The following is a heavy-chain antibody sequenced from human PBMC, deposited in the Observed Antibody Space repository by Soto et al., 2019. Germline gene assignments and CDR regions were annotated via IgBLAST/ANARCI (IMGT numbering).Heavy chain of an antibody. CDR2: IYHSGST. J-gene: IGHJ5*02. Sequence: PSETLSLTCAVSGGSISSGGYSWSWIRQPPGKGLEWIGYIYHSGSTYYNPSLKSRVTISVDRSKNKFSLKLSSVTATDTAVYYCARDLGCSSTSCYTGWFDPWGQGTRVTV. CDR3: ARDLGCSSTSCYTGWFDP. CDR1: GGSISSGGYS. V-gene: IGHV4-30-2*01. D-gene: IGHD2-2*02.